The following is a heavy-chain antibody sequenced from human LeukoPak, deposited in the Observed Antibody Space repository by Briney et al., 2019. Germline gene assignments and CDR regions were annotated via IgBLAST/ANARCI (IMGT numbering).Heavy chain of an antibody. CDR2: IRYDGSNK. J-gene: IGHJ5*02. CDR1: GFTFSSYG. D-gene: IGHD5-12*01. CDR3: ARDPGYSGYDSNWFDP. V-gene: IGHV3-30*02. Sequence: GGSLRLSCAASGFTFSSYGMHWVRQAPGKGLEWVAFIRYDGSNKFFADSVKGRFTISRDNSKNTLYLQMNSLRAEDTAVYYCARDPGYSGYDSNWFDPWGQGTLVTVSS.